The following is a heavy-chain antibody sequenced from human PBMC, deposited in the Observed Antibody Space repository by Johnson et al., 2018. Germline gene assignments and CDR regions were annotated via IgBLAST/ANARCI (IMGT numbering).Heavy chain of an antibody. CDR1: GYTLTSYD. CDR2: MNPNSGHT. Sequence: VQLVESGAEVKKPGASVKVSCKASGYTLTSYDINWVRQATGQGLEWVGWMNPNSGHTGYAQKFQGRVTMTRNTSISTAYMELSSLKSEDTAGYYCASEGYGDKEALDIWGQGTMVTVSS. J-gene: IGHJ3*02. CDR3: ASEGYGDKEALDI. V-gene: IGHV1-8*01. D-gene: IGHD4-17*01.